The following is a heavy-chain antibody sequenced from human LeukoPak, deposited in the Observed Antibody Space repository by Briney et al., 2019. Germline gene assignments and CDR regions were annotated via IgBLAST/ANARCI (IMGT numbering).Heavy chain of an antibody. J-gene: IGHJ4*02. CDR1: GFTFSSYA. Sequence: GGSLRLSCAASGFTFSSYAMHWVRQAPGKGLEWVAVISYDGSNKYYADSVKGRFTISRDNSKNTLYLQMNSLRAEDTAVYYCARDLGSGWYDYFDYWGQGTLVTVSS. V-gene: IGHV3-30-3*01. D-gene: IGHD6-19*01. CDR3: ARDLGSGWYDYFDY. CDR2: ISYDGSNK.